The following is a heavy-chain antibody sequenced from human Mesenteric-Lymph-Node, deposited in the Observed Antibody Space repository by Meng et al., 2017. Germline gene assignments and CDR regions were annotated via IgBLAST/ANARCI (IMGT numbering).Heavy chain of an antibody. J-gene: IGHJ6*02. Sequence: GGSLRLSCAASGFTFQNYAIHWVRQAPGKGLEWSLSISGDSATINYADSVKGRFTISRDNSKNTLYLQMNSLRAEDTAVYYCVSSGWPIYYYYGMDVWGQGTTVTVSS. D-gene: IGHD6-19*01. CDR3: VSSGWPIYYYYGMDV. CDR1: GFTFQNYA. V-gene: IGHV3-23*01. CDR2: ISGDSATI.